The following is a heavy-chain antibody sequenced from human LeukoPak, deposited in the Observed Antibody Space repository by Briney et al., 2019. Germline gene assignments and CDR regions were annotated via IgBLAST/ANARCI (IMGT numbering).Heavy chain of an antibody. Sequence: SQTLSLTCTVSSGSISSSNYYWSWIRQPAGKGLEWIGRISTIGSTNYNPSLNSRVTISIDTSKNQFSLKLSSVTAADTAVYYCARDGCGGSCFHYNYYMDVWGKGTTVTISS. CDR1: SGSISSSNYY. J-gene: IGHJ6*03. V-gene: IGHV4-61*02. CDR2: ISTIGST. D-gene: IGHD2-15*01. CDR3: ARDGCGGSCFHYNYYMDV.